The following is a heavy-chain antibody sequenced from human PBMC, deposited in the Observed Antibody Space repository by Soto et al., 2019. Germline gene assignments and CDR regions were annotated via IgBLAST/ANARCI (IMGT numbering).Heavy chain of an antibody. CDR1: GGSISSSNW. CDR3: ARISREYSHNGRFYYYGMDV. V-gene: IGHV4-4*02. D-gene: IGHD4-4*01. Sequence: SETLSLTCVVSGGSISSSNWWSWVRQPPGKGLEWIGEIYHSGSTNHNPSFKSRVTISVDNPKKQFSLKLTSVTAADTAVYYCARISREYSHNGRFYYYGMDVWGQGTTVTVSS. CDR2: IYHSGST. J-gene: IGHJ6*02.